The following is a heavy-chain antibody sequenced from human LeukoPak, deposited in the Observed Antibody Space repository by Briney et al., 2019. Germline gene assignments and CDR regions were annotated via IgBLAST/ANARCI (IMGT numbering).Heavy chain of an antibody. CDR2: ISYDGSNK. J-gene: IGHJ6*02. CDR1: GFSFSNYG. Sequence: GRSLRLSCAASGFSFSNYGMHWVRQAPGKGLEWVAVISYDGSNKYYADSVKGRFTISRDNSKNTLYLQMNSLRAEDTAVYYCAKDLSHYDFWSGYYSRDYYYGMDVWGQGTTVTVSS. CDR3: AKDLSHYDFWSGYYSRDYYYGMDV. D-gene: IGHD3-3*01. V-gene: IGHV3-30*18.